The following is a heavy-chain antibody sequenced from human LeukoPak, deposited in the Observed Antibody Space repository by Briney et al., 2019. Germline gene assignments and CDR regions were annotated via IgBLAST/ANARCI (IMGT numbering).Heavy chain of an antibody. Sequence: SVKVSCKASGGTFSSYAISWVRQAPGQGLEWMGGIIPIFGTANYAQKFQGRVTITADESTSTAYMELSSLRSEDTAVYYCASGSSGWYELYYYYYYMDVWGQGTLVTVSS. CDR2: IIPIFGTA. D-gene: IGHD6-19*01. CDR3: ASGSSGWYELYYYYYYMDV. J-gene: IGHJ6*03. V-gene: IGHV1-69*01. CDR1: GGTFSSYA.